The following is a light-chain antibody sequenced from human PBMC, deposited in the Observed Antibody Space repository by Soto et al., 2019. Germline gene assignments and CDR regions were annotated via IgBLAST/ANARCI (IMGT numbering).Light chain of an antibody. CDR3: QHSYSTLWT. CDR2: AAS. CDR1: QSISSY. J-gene: IGKJ1*01. V-gene: IGKV1-39*01. Sequence: DIQMTQSPSSLSASVGDRVTITCRASQSISSYLNGYQQKPGKAPKLLIYAASSLQSRVPSRFSGSGSGTDFTLTISSLQPEDFATYYCQHSYSTLWTFGQGNKVEIK.